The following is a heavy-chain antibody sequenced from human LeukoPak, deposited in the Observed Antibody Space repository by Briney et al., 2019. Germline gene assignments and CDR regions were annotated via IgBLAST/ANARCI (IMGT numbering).Heavy chain of an antibody. CDR2: ISAYNGNT. J-gene: IGHJ4*02. CDR1: GYTFTSYG. Sequence: ASVKVSCKASGYTFTSYGISWVRQAPGQGFEWMGWISAYNGNTNYAQKLQGRVTMTTDTSTSTAYMELRSLRSDDTAVYYCARDARRGYSSGWYDYWGQGTLVTVSS. CDR3: ARDARRGYSSGWYDY. V-gene: IGHV1-18*01. D-gene: IGHD6-19*01.